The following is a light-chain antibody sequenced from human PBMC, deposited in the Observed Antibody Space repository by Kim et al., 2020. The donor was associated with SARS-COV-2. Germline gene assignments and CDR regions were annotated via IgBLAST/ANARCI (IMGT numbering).Light chain of an antibody. J-gene: IGKJ4*01. V-gene: IGKV3-11*01. CDR3: QQRSNWPLT. CDR2: EAS. CDR1: QSVSSY. Sequence: LSPGERATLSCRASQSVSSYLAWYQQKPGQAPRLLIYEASNRATGIPARFTGSGSGTDFTLTISSLETEDFAVYYCQQRSNWPLTFGGGTKLEIK.